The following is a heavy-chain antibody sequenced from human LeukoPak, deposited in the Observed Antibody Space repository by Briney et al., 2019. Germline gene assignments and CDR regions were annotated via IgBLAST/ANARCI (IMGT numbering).Heavy chain of an antibody. CDR2: INHSGST. CDR1: GGSFSGYY. CDR3: ASYGSGSYYWAAFDY. V-gene: IGHV4-34*01. D-gene: IGHD3-10*01. J-gene: IGHJ4*02. Sequence: PSETLSLTCAVYGGSFSGYYWSWIRQPPGKGLEWIGEINHSGSTNYNPSLKSRVTISVDTSKNQFSLKLSSVTAADTAVYYCASYGSGSYYWAAFDYWGQGTLVTVSS.